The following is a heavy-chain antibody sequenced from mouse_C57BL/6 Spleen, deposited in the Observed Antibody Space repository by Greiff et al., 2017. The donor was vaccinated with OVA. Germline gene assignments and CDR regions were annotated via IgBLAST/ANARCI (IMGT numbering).Heavy chain of an antibody. CDR1: GFTFSSYT. V-gene: IGHV5-9*01. Sequence: EVMLVESGGGLVKPGGSLKLSCAASGFTFSSYTMSWVRQTPEKRLEWVATISGGGGNTYYPDSVKGRFTISRDNAKNTLYLQMSSLRSEDTALYYCARLGYDGWYFDVWGTGTTVTVSS. CDR2: ISGGGGNT. CDR3: ARLGYDGWYFDV. J-gene: IGHJ1*03. D-gene: IGHD2-3*01.